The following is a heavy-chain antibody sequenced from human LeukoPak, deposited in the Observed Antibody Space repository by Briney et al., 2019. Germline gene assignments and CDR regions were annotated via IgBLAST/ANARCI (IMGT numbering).Heavy chain of an antibody. CDR2: VGTAGDT. J-gene: IGHJ3*01. D-gene: IGHD6-19*01. V-gene: IGHV3-13*01. CDR3: VREDSGSHSDAFDL. Sequence: GGSLRLSCAASGFSFSTYDMHWVRQRPGKGLEWVAIVGTAGDTYYPGSVKGRFTISRDNVRRSLYLEMSSLTAGDTAIYFCVREDSGSHSDAFDLWGKGAVVTVSS. CDR1: GFSFSTYD.